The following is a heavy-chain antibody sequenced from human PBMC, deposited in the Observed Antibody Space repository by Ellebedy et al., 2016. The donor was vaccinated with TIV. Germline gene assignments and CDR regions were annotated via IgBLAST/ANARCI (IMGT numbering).Heavy chain of an antibody. Sequence: MPSETLSLTCTVSGDSVSSGSFYWSWIRQPPGKGLEWLGNIYYSGSPNYSPSLKSRVTISVDTSRNQFSLKLNSVTAADTAVYYCASAYGGTHWYFDLWGRGTLVTVSS. CDR3: ASAYGGTHWYFDL. V-gene: IGHV4-61*01. CDR1: GDSVSSGSFY. CDR2: IYYSGSP. D-gene: IGHD4-23*01. J-gene: IGHJ2*01.